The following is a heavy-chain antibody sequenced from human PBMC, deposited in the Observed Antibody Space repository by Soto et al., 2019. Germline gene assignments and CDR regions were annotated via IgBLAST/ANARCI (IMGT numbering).Heavy chain of an antibody. CDR1: GFMFSNNG. Sequence: PGGSLRLSCAGSGFMFSNNGMHWVRRAPGKGLEWVAFISYDGSETFYADSVKGRFTISRDNSKSTLFLHMSSLKNEDTAVYYCAITSVADASFDYWGQGTLVTV. CDR3: AITSVADASFDY. D-gene: IGHD4-4*01. V-gene: IGHV3-30*03. J-gene: IGHJ4*02. CDR2: ISYDGSET.